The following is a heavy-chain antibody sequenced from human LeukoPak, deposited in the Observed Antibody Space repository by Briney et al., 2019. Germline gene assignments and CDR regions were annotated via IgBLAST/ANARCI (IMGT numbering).Heavy chain of an antibody. J-gene: IGHJ3*02. CDR2: IYTSGST. D-gene: IGHD3-10*01. CDR3: ARPVRGAQDAFDI. Sequence: SQTLSLTCTVSGGSISSGSYYWSWIRQPAGKGLEWIGRIYTSGSTNYNPSLKSRVTISVDTSKNQFSLKLSSVTAADTAVYYCARPVRGAQDAFDIWGQGTMVTVSS. V-gene: IGHV4-61*02. CDR1: GGSISSGSYY.